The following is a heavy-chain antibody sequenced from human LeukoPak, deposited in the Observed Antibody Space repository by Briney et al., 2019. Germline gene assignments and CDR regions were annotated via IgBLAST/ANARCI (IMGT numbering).Heavy chain of an antibody. CDR1: GFTFSNHA. J-gene: IGHJ4*02. V-gene: IGHV3-30*04. D-gene: IGHD6-19*01. CDR3: ARASYSSGWHSFEN. Sequence: GGSLRLSCAASGFTFSNHAMHWVRQAPGKGLEWVAVISRDGSNNNYADSVKGRFTISRDNSKNTLFLQMNGLRVEDTAVYYCARASYSSGWHSFENWGQGTLVTVSS. CDR2: ISRDGSNN.